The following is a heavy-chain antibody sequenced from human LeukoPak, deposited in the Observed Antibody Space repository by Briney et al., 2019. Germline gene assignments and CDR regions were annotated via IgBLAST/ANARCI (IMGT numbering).Heavy chain of an antibody. CDR1: GGTFSSYA. J-gene: IGHJ5*02. D-gene: IGHD6-6*01. Sequence: SVKVSCKASGGTFSSYAISRVRQAPGQGLEWMGGIIPIFGTANYAQKFQGRVTITTDESTSTAYMELSSLRSEDTAVYYCARGWRSSENWFDPWGQGTLVTVSS. V-gene: IGHV1-69*05. CDR3: ARGWRSSENWFDP. CDR2: IIPIFGTA.